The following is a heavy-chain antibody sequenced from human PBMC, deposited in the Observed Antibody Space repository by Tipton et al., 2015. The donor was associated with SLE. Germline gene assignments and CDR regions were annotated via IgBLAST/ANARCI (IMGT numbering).Heavy chain of an antibody. CDR1: GGSISSYY. CDR2: IYNSVNT. J-gene: IGHJ6*03. Sequence: TLSLTCTVSGGSISSYYWSWIRQPPGKGLELIGYIYNSVNTNYNPSPKSRVTISVDTSKNQFSLQLNSVTPEDTAVYYCARDFHSSWKAGGDYMDVWGKGTTVTVSS. CDR3: ARDFHSSWKAGGDYMDV. D-gene: IGHD1-1*01. V-gene: IGHV4-59*12.